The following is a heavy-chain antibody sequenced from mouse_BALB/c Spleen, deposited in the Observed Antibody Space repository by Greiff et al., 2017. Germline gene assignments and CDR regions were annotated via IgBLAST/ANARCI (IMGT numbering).Heavy chain of an antibody. V-gene: IGHV3-2*02. CDR3: AREGGYYFAY. CDR2: ISYSGST. J-gene: IGHJ3*01. D-gene: IGHD2-3*01. CDR1: GYSITSDYA. Sequence: EVKLVESGPGLVKPSQSLSLTCTVTGYSITSDYAWNWIRQFPGNKLEWMGYISYSGSTSYNPSLKSRISITRDTSKNQFFLQLNSVTTEDTATYYCAREGGYYFAYWGQGTLVTVSA.